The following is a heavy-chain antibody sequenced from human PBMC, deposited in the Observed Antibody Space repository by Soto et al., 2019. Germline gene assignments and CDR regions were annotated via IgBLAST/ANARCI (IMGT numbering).Heavy chain of an antibody. CDR1: GASISRYY. D-gene: IGHD1-26*01. J-gene: IGHJ6*02. V-gene: IGHV4-59*01. Sequence: PSETLSLTCTVSGASISRYYWSWIRQSPGKGLEWIGYIYYSGSTNYNPSLKSRVTISVDTSNNQFSLKLSSVTAADTAVYYCARLPWDYYYYYGMDVWGQGTTVTVSS. CDR2: IYYSGST. CDR3: ARLPWDYYYYYGMDV.